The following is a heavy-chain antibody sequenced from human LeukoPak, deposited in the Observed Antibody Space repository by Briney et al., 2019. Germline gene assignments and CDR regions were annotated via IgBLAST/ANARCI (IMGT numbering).Heavy chain of an antibody. J-gene: IGHJ5*02. Sequence: GGSLRLSCAASGSTFSSYAMTWVRQAPGKGLEWVSTISSSGVSTNYADSVKGRFTISRDNFKNTLYLQMNSLRAEDTALYYCARNDSGGYYSAWGQGTLVTVSS. CDR1: GSTFSSYA. D-gene: IGHD3-22*01. V-gene: IGHV3-23*01. CDR2: ISSSGVST. CDR3: ARNDSGGYYSA.